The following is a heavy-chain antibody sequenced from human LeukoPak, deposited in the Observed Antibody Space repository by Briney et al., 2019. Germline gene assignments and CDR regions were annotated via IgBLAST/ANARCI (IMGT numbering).Heavy chain of an antibody. CDR1: GFTFSNYD. V-gene: IGHV3-23*01. J-gene: IGHJ4*02. D-gene: IGHD2-8*01. Sequence: GGSLRLSCAPSGFTFSNYDMSWVRQAPGAGREWGSPISSGGIDTYYADSVKGRFTISRDNSKNNLYLQMNSLRAEDTALYYCAKDLFLYCTNGLCYKRIRYFDNWGQGTLVTVSS. CDR3: AKDLFLYCTNGLCYKRIRYFDN. CDR2: ISSGGIDT.